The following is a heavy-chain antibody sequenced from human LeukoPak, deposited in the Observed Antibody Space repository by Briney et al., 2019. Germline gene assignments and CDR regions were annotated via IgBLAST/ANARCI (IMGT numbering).Heavy chain of an antibody. D-gene: IGHD3-10*01. CDR3: ARDLGTVVRGGFDH. J-gene: IGHJ4*02. V-gene: IGHV3-33*01. CDR1: GFTFSSYG. Sequence: GGSLRLSCAASGFTFSSYGMHWVRQAPGKGLEWVAVIWFDGSNKYYVDSVKGRFTISRDNSKNMLHLQMNSLRAEDTAVYYCARDLGTVVRGGFDHWGQGTLVTVSS. CDR2: IWFDGSNK.